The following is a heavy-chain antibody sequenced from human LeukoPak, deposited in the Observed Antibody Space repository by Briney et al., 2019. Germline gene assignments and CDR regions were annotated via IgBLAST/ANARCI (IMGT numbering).Heavy chain of an antibody. J-gene: IGHJ4*02. V-gene: IGHV3-9*01. CDR2: ISWNSGSI. CDR3: ARARAMGDY. CDR1: GFTFDDYA. D-gene: IGHD5-18*01. Sequence: TGGSLRLSCAASGFTFDDYAMHWVRQAPGKGLEWVSGISWNSGSIGYADSVKGRFTISRDNAKNSLYLQMNSLRAEDTAVYYCARARAMGDYWGQGTLVTVSS.